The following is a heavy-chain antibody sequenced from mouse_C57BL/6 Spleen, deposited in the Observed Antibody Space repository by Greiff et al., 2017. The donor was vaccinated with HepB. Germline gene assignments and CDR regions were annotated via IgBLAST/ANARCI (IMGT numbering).Heavy chain of an antibody. V-gene: IGHV1-55*01. CDR1: GYTFTSYW. Sequence: VKLQESGAELVKPGASVKMSCKASGYTFTSYWITWVKQRPGQGLEWIGDIYPGSGSTNYNEKFKSKATLTVDTSSSTAYMQLSSLTSEDSAVYYCANIYYDYDFAYWGQGTLVTVSA. J-gene: IGHJ3*01. CDR2: IYPGSGST. CDR3: ANIYYDYDFAY. D-gene: IGHD2-4*01.